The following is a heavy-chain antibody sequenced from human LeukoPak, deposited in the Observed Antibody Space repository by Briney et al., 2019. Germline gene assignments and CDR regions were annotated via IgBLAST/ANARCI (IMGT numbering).Heavy chain of an antibody. CDR1: GYTFTSYD. CDR3: ARGRPRRFWRFDP. V-gene: IGHV1-8*01. J-gene: IGHJ5*02. CDR2: MNPNSGNT. Sequence: ASVKVSCKASGYTFTSYDINWVRQATGQGLEWMGRMNPNSGNTGYAQKFQGRVTMTRNTSISTAYMELSSLRSEDTAVYYCARGRPRRFWRFDPWGQGTLVTVSS.